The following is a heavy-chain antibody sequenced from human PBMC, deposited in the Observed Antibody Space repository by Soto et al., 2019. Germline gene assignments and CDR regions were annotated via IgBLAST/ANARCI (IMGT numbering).Heavy chain of an antibody. CDR3: TTTRDPNDF. V-gene: IGHV3-15*01. CDR2: IRSKADGGAT. CDR1: GFSLRNRW. Sequence: GGSLRLSCAASGFSLRNRWMSWVRQAPGKGLEWLGRIRSKADGGATDYAAPVKGRFTISRDDSENILYLQMNGLKIEDPALYYCTTTRDPNDFWGRGTLVTVSS. J-gene: IGHJ4*02.